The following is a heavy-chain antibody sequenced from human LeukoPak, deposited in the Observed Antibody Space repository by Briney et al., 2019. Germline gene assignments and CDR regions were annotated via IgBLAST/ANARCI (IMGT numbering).Heavy chain of an antibody. CDR2: IYYSGST. CDR3: ARVGGSGSYYYAMDV. V-gene: IGHV4-59*01. J-gene: IGHJ6*02. D-gene: IGHD3-10*01. CDR1: AVSISSYY. Sequence: SETLPLTCTVSAVSISSYYWSWIRQPPGKGLEWIGYIYYSGSTNYNPSLKSRVTISVDTSKNQFSLKLSSVTAADTAVYYCARVGGSGSYYYAMDVWGQGTTVTVSS.